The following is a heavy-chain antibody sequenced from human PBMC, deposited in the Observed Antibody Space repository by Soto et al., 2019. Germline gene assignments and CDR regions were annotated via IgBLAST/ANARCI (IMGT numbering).Heavy chain of an antibody. Sequence: PGGSLRLSCAASGFAFSSAWMNWVRQAPGKGLEWVGRIKTRGEGVSTQYTAPVRGRFTISRDDSKNTLSLQLSGLKIEDTAVYYCTTGSDEGYWGQGTLVTVSS. V-gene: IGHV3-15*07. CDR3: TTGSDEGY. J-gene: IGHJ4*02. CDR1: GFAFSSAW. CDR2: IKTRGEGVST.